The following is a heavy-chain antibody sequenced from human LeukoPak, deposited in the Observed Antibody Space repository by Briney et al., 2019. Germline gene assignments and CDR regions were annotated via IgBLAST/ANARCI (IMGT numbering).Heavy chain of an antibody. Sequence: SETLSLTCSVSGYSISSGYYWGWIRQPPGKGLEWSGNIYYSGGTFYNPSLKSRVNIPFDTSKNHFSLKLTSVTAADTAVYYCTTYGSGLLDYWGQGILVTVSS. V-gene: IGHV4-38-2*01. CDR3: TTYGSGLLDY. CDR2: IYYSGGT. D-gene: IGHD3-10*01. CDR1: GYSISSGYY. J-gene: IGHJ4*02.